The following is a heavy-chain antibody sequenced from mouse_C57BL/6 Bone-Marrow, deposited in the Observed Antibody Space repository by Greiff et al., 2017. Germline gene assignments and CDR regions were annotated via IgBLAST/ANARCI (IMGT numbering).Heavy chain of an antibody. Sequence: QVQLQQPGAELVKPGASVKLSCKASGYTFTSYWMQWVKQRPGQGLEWIGEIDPSDSYTNYNQKFKGKATLTVDTSSSTAYMQLSSLTSEDSAVYCCARDYYGSRWYFDVWGTGTTVTVSS. D-gene: IGHD1-1*01. J-gene: IGHJ1*03. CDR1: GYTFTSYW. V-gene: IGHV1-50*01. CDR3: ARDYYGSRWYFDV. CDR2: IDPSDSYT.